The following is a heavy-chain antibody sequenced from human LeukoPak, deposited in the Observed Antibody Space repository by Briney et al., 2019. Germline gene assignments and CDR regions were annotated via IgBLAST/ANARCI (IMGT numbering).Heavy chain of an antibody. J-gene: IGHJ4*02. V-gene: IGHV3-48*04. CDR3: ARETDSTLFDY. Sequence: GGSLRLSCAASGFTFSSYGMNWVRQAPGKGLEWVSYISSSGSTVYYADSVKGRFTISRDNAKNSLYLQMNSLRAEDTAVYYCARETDSTLFDYWGQGTLVTVSS. CDR1: GFTFSSYG. D-gene: IGHD2-2*01. CDR2: ISSSGSTV.